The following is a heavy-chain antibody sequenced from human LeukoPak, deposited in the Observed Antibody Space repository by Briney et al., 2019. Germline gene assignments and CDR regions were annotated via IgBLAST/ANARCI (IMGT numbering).Heavy chain of an antibody. V-gene: IGHV3-23*01. Sequence: GGSLRLSCPASGFTFSSYAMIWVRPAPGKGLEGVSAISGSGGSTYYADSVKGRFTISRDNSKNTLYLQMNSLRAEDTAVYYCAKFLGNWFDPWGQGTLVTVSS. J-gene: IGHJ5*02. D-gene: IGHD7-27*01. CDR2: ISGSGGST. CDR1: GFTFSSYA. CDR3: AKFLGNWFDP.